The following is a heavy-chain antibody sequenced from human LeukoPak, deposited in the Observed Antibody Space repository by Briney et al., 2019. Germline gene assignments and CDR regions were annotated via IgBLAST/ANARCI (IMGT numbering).Heavy chain of an antibody. CDR1: GGSISSYY. J-gene: IGHJ4*02. D-gene: IGHD2-2*01. CDR2: IYTSGST. Sequence: SETLSLTCTVSGGSISSYYWSWIRQPAGKGLEWIGRIYTSGSTNYNPSLKSRVTMSVDTSKNQFSLKLSSVTAADTAVYYCARDSYYLGYCSSTSCFLDYWGQGTLVTVSS. V-gene: IGHV4-4*07. CDR3: ARDSYYLGYCSSTSCFLDY.